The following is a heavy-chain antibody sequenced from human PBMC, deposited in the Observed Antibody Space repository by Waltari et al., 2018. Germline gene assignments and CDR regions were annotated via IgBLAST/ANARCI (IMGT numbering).Heavy chain of an antibody. Sequence: LESGGDLAQPGGSLRLACTGSGFTFSDFAMTWVRQAPGKGLEWLAAISASGETTYYGDSVKGRMFISRDNAKDTLYFQMNSLRVDDTAVYYCAKDFDGSGSHRTYYYGMDVRGQGTRVTVSS. CDR3: AKDFDGSGSHRTYYYGMDV. J-gene: IGHJ6*01. CDR2: ISASGETT. CDR1: GFTFSDFA. V-gene: IGHV3-23*01. D-gene: IGHD3-10*01.